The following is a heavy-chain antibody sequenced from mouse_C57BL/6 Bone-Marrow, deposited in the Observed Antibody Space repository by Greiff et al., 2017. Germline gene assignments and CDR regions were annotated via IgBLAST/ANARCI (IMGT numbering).Heavy chain of an antibody. CDR2: ISNLAYSI. CDR1: GFTFSDYG. Sequence: EVKVEESGGGLVQPGGSLKLSCAASGFTFSDYGMAWVRQAPRKGPEWVAFISNLAYSIYYADTVTGRFTISRENAKNTLYLGMSSLRSYATAMYYCARRNYAMDYWGQGTSVTASS. CDR3: ARRNYAMDY. J-gene: IGHJ4*01. V-gene: IGHV5-15*04.